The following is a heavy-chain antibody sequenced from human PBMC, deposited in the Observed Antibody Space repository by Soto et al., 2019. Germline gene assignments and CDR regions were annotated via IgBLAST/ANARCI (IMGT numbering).Heavy chain of an antibody. V-gene: IGHV4-28*01. Sequence: QVQLQESGPGLVKPSDTLSLTCLVLGSSLARITCGGWTRNPQGKGLEWIGYIYYSGTTYYNPSLKSRVTMSVDTSKNQFSLKLTSVTAVDTAVYYCARREIQGPIDYWGQGTLVTVSS. CDR3: ARREIQGPIDY. CDR2: IYYSGTT. CDR1: GSSLARITC. D-gene: IGHD1-26*01. J-gene: IGHJ4*02.